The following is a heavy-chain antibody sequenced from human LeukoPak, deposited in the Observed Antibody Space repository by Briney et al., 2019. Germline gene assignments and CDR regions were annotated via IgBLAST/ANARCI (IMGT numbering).Heavy chain of an antibody. Sequence: GGSLRLTCEASGFIFSGQSMDWIRQAPGKGLEWVSYIRSDGSIIYYADSVKGRFTIPRDNAKNLLYLQMNSLRAEDTDVYYCVRGRGTAVIATHCFDPWGRGTLVTVSS. CDR1: GFIFSGQS. CDR3: VRGRGTAVIATHCFDP. CDR2: IRSDGSII. V-gene: IGHV3-48*04. D-gene: IGHD3-22*01. J-gene: IGHJ5*02.